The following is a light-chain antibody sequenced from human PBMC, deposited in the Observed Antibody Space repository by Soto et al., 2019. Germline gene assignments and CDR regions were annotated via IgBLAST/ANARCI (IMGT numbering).Light chain of an antibody. Sequence: QSVLTQPPSVSGAPGQRVTISCTGSSSNIGAGYAVHWYQQLPGTAPKLLIYDNTNRPSGVPDRFSGSESGTSASLAITDLQAEDEADYYCQSYDTSLSASVFGGGTKVTVL. CDR1: SSNIGAGYA. CDR3: QSYDTSLSASV. V-gene: IGLV1-40*01. J-gene: IGLJ2*01. CDR2: DNT.